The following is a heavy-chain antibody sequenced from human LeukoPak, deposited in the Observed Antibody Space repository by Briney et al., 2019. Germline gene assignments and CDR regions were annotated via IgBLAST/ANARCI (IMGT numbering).Heavy chain of an antibody. D-gene: IGHD5-18*01. V-gene: IGHV3-33*01. Sequence: GGSLRLSCAASGFTFSGYGMHWVRQAPGKGLEWVAVIWYDGSNKYYADSVKGRFTISRDNSKNTLYLQMNSLRAEDTAVYYCARGGGGYGPPPFDYWGQGTLVTVSS. CDR1: GFTFSGYG. CDR2: IWYDGSNK. CDR3: ARGGGGYGPPPFDY. J-gene: IGHJ4*02.